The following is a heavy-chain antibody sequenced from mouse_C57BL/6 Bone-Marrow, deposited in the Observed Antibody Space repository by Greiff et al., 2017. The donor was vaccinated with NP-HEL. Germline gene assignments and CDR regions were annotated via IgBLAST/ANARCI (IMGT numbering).Heavy chain of an antibody. Sequence: ESGPGLVKPSPSLSLTCSVTGYSITSGYYWNWIRQFPGNQLEWMGYIRYDGSNNYNPYLKNRISITRDTSKNQFFLKLNSVTTEDAATYYCAREPWEAWFAYWGQGTLVTVSA. CDR2: IRYDGSN. CDR1: GYSITSGYY. CDR3: AREPWEAWFAY. D-gene: IGHD4-1*01. J-gene: IGHJ3*01. V-gene: IGHV3-6*01.